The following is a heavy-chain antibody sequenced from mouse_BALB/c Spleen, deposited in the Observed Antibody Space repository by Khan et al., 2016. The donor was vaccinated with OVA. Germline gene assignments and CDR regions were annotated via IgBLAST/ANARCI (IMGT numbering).Heavy chain of an antibody. D-gene: IGHD2-14*01. CDR3: AREGAYYRSDGWFAY. V-gene: IGHV1-4*01. J-gene: IGHJ3*01. CDR1: GYTFTTYT. CDR2: IIPTNDYT. Sequence: VQLQQSGAELARPGASVKMSCKASGYTFTTYTMHWVKQRPGQGLEWIGYIIPTNDYTNYNQKFKDRATLTADKSSRTAYMQLRSLTSEDSALEYCAREGAYYRSDGWFAYWGQGTLVTVSA.